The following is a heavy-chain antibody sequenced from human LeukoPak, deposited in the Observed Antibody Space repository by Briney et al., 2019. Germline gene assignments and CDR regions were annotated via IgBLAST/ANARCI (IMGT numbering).Heavy chain of an antibody. CDR2: ISGSGGST. CDR3: GRAHSKGSPRHY. D-gene: IGHD5-18*01. Sequence: GGSLRLSCAASGFTFSSYAMSWVRQAPGKGLEWVSVISGSGGSTYYADSVKGRFTISRDNSKNTLYLQMNSLRAEDTAVYYCGRAHSKGSPRHYWGRGTLPTVPP. CDR1: GFTFSSYA. J-gene: IGHJ4*02. V-gene: IGHV3-23*01.